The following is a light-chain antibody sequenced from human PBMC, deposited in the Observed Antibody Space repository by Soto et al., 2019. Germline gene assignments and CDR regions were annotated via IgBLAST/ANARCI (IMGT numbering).Light chain of an antibody. V-gene: IGLV2-23*01. CDR2: EGS. J-gene: IGLJ1*01. Sequence: QSALTQPASVSGSPGQSITISCTGTSSDLGRYNLVSWYQQHPDKAPKLMIYEGSQRPPGVSNRFTGSKSGNTASLTISGLKAEDEADYYCCSYAGSTTLYVFGTGTKLTVL. CDR3: CSYAGSTTLYV. CDR1: SSDLGRYNL.